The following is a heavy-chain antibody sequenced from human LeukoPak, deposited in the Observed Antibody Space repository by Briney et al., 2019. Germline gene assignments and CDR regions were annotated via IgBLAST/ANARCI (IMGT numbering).Heavy chain of an antibody. CDR1: GFTFSSYS. J-gene: IGHJ4*02. D-gene: IGHD6-13*01. CDR2: ISSSSSTI. V-gene: IGHV3-48*04. Sequence: PGGSLRLSCAASGFTFSSYSMNWVRQAPGKGLEWVSYISSSSSTIYYADSVKGRFTISRDNARNSLYLQMNSLRAEDTAVYYCARDRVGHYGSSATGFDYWGQGTLVTVSS. CDR3: ARDRVGHYGSSATGFDY.